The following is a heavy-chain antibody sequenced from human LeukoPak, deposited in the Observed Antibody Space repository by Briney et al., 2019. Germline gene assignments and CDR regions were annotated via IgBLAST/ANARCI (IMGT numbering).Heavy chain of an antibody. CDR2: INHSGST. J-gene: IGHJ5*02. Sequence: SETLSLTCAVYGGSFSGYYWSWIRQPPGKGLEWIGEINHSGSTNYNPSLKSRVTISVDTSKNQFSLKLSSVTAADTAVYYCARHGDIPGNWFDPWGQGTLVTVSS. CDR1: GGSFSGYY. D-gene: IGHD4-17*01. V-gene: IGHV4-34*01. CDR3: ARHGDIPGNWFDP.